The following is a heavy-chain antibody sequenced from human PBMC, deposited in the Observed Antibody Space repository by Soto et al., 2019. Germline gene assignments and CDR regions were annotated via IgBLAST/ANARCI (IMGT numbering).Heavy chain of an antibody. Sequence: QVHLVQSGAEVKKPGSSVKVSCKTSGGSFSKYSISWLRQAPGQGLEWMGGIIPISVTTHYAQRFQGRVTITADDLTTTSYMEASSLKFEDTAVYYCAASRWIQLWTADFWGQGTRVTVSS. CDR1: GGSFSKYS. V-gene: IGHV1-69*01. J-gene: IGHJ4*02. D-gene: IGHD5-18*01. CDR2: IIPISVTT. CDR3: AASRWIQLWTADF.